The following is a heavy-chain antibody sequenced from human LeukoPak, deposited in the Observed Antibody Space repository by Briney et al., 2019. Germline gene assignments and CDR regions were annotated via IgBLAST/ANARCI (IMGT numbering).Heavy chain of an antibody. CDR2: ISGSGGST. CDR3: ARYVLLWFGELAPFDY. CDR1: GFTFSSYA. J-gene: IGHJ4*02. Sequence: GGSLRLSCAASGFTFSSYAMSWVRQAPGKGLEWVSAISGSGGSTYYADSVKGRFTISRDNSKNTLYLQMNSLRAEDTAVYYCARYVLLWFGELAPFDYWGQGTLVTVSS. V-gene: IGHV3-23*01. D-gene: IGHD3-10*01.